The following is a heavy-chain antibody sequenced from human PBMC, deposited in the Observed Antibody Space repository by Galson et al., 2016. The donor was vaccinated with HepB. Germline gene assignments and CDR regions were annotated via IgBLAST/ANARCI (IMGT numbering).Heavy chain of an antibody. V-gene: IGHV4-61*01. CDR1: GYSFGTGSYD. CDR2: IYYSGST. Sequence: ETLSLTCTVSGYSFGTGSYDWSWIRQTPGKGPEWLGYIYYSGSTKYNPSLQSRVTISVDTSKNQFSLKVTPVTAADAAVYYCARGVAGYYEAFDIWGQGKVVTVSS. CDR3: ARGVAGYYEAFDI. D-gene: IGHD3-3*01. J-gene: IGHJ3*02.